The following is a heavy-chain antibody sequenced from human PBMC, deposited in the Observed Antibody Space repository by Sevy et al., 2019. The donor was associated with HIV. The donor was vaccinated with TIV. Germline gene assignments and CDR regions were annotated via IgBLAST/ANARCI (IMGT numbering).Heavy chain of an antibody. J-gene: IGHJ4*02. CDR2: IYSGGST. CDR3: AGTTMIGAFDY. CDR1: GFTVSSNY. Sequence: GGSLRLSCAASGFTVSSNYMSWVRHAPGKGLEWVSVIYSGGSTYYADSVKGRFTISRDNSKNTLYLQMNSLRAEDTAVYYCAGTTMIGAFDYWGQGTLVTVSS. D-gene: IGHD3-22*01. V-gene: IGHV3-53*01.